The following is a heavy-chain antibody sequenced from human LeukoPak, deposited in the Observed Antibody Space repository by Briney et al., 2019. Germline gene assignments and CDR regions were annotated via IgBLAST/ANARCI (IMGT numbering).Heavy chain of an antibody. V-gene: IGHV1-2*04. CDR2: INPNSGGT. Sequence: ASVNVSCKASGGTFSSYAISWVRQAPGQGLEWMGWINPNSGGTNYAQKFQGWVTMTRDTSISTAYMELSRLRSDDTAVYYCARALEDSGSGAFDIWGQGTMVTVSS. D-gene: IGHD2-15*01. CDR3: ARALEDSGSGAFDI. CDR1: GGTFSSYA. J-gene: IGHJ3*02.